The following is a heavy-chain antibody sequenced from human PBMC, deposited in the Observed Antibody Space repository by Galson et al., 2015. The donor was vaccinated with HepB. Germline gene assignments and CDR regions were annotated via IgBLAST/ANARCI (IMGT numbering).Heavy chain of an antibody. V-gene: IGHV3-21*06. J-gene: IGHJ3*02. CDR3: ARDLDPAFDI. CDR2: ISSSSYI. Sequence: SLRLSCAASGFTFSTYSMNWVRQAPGKGLEWVSSISSSSYIYYADSVKGRFTISRDNAKNSLYLQMNILRAEDTAVYYCARDLDPAFDIWGQGTMVTVSS. CDR1: GFTFSTYS.